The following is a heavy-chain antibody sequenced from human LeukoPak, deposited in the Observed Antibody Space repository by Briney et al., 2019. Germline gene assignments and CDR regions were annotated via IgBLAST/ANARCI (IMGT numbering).Heavy chain of an antibody. D-gene: IGHD3-3*01. Sequence: GGSLRLSCGASGFTFDRYWMHWVRQAPGQGLVWVSRIKENGRETSYADSVKGRFTISRDNAKNTVYLQMNSLRVEDTAVYYCISDRVFFGLDLWGQGTTVVVSS. CDR3: ISDRVFFGLDL. CDR1: GFTFDRYW. V-gene: IGHV3-74*01. CDR2: IKENGRET. J-gene: IGHJ6*02.